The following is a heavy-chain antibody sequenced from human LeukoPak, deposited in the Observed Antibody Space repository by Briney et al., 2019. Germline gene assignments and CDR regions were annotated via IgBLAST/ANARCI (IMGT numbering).Heavy chain of an antibody. Sequence: GRSLRPSCAASGFTFSSYSMNCVRQAPGEGLEWVSSISSNNSYIYYADSVKGRFTISRDNAKNSLYLQMNSQRAEDTAVFYCARDGERGYSYGPGFDYWGQGTLVTVSS. CDR3: ARDGERGYSYGPGFDY. V-gene: IGHV3-21*01. CDR1: GFTFSSYS. D-gene: IGHD5-18*01. J-gene: IGHJ4*02. CDR2: ISSNNSYI.